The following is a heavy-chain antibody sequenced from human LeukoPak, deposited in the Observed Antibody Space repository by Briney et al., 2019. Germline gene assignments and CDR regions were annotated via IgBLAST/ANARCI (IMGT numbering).Heavy chain of an antibody. CDR3: ASSGGGDILTGYYIDAFDI. V-gene: IGHV1-69*05. J-gene: IGHJ3*02. Sequence: ASVKVSCKASGGTFSSYAISWVRQAPGRGLEWMGRIIPIFGAANYAQKFQSRVTITTDESTNTAYMELSSLRSEDTGVYYCASSGGGDILTGYYIDAFDIWGQGTMVTVSS. CDR1: GGTFSSYA. CDR2: IIPIFGAA. D-gene: IGHD3-9*01.